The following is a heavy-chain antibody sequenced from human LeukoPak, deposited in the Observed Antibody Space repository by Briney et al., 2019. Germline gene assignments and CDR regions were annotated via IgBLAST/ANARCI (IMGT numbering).Heavy chain of an antibody. D-gene: IGHD6-13*01. CDR1: GWTVSHYY. CDR3: ARDRAAADP. V-gene: IGHV3-53*01. CDR2: IYTDDRT. J-gene: IGHJ5*02. Sequence: GGSLRLSCAASGWTVSHYYMSWVGQARGRGLEWVSDIYTDDRTYYADSVKGRFTISRDDSKNMLFLQMDSPRVEDTAVYYCARDRAAADPWGQGTLVTVSS.